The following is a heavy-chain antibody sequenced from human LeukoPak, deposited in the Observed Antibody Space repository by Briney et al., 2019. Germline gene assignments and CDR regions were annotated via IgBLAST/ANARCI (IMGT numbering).Heavy chain of an antibody. Sequence: GGSLRLSCAASGFTFKSYTMHWVRQAPGKGLEWVAFIRYDGSNKYYADSVKGRFTISRDNSKNTLYLQMNSLRAEDTAVYYCAKGAYSGYVNDYWGQGTLVTVSS. CDR2: IRYDGSNK. J-gene: IGHJ4*02. CDR3: AKGAYSGYVNDY. V-gene: IGHV3-30*02. CDR1: GFTFKSYT. D-gene: IGHD5-12*01.